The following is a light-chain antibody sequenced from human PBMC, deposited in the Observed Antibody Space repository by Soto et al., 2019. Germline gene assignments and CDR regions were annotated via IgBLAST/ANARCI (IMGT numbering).Light chain of an antibody. CDR2: INN. V-gene: IGLV1-47*02. J-gene: IGLJ1*01. CDR3: AAWDDSLSGYV. CDR1: SSNIGSNY. Sequence: QSALTQPPSASGTPGQRVTISCSGSSSNIGSNYVYWYQQLPGTAPKLLIYINNQRPSGVPDRFSGSKSGTSASLAISGLRSEDEADYYCAAWDDSLSGYVFGTGTKLTVL.